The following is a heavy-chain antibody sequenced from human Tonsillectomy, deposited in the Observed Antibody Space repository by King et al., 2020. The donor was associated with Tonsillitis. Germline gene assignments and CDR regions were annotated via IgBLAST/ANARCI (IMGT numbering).Heavy chain of an antibody. J-gene: IGHJ3*02. CDR3: ARGGYYYDDAFDT. V-gene: IGHV4-38-2*02. CDR1: GYSISSGYY. CDR2: IYHSGST. D-gene: IGHD3-22*01. Sequence: VQLQESGPGLVKPSETLSLTCTVSGYSISSGYYWGWIRQPPGKGLEWIGSIYHSGSTYYNPSLKSRVTISVDTSKNQFSLKLSSVTAADTAVYYCARGGYYYDDAFDTWGQGTMVTVSS.